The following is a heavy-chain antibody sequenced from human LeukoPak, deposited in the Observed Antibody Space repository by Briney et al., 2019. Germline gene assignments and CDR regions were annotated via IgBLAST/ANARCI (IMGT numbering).Heavy chain of an antibody. CDR1: GGSISSYY. D-gene: IGHD3-22*01. Sequence: SETLSLTCTVSGGSISSYYWSWIRQPPGKGLEWIGYIYYSGSTNYNPSLKSRVTISVDTSKNQFSLKLSSVTAADTAVYYCARGEAALGYDSRDDYFDYWGQGTLVTVSS. CDR3: ARGEAALGYDSRDDYFDY. CDR2: IYYSGST. J-gene: IGHJ4*02. V-gene: IGHV4-59*12.